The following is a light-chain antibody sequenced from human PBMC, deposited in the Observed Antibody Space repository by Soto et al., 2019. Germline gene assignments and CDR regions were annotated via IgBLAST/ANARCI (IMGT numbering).Light chain of an antibody. J-gene: IGKJ1*01. CDR2: WAS. V-gene: IGKV4-1*01. CDR3: QQYYSTPWT. CDR1: QSVLYSSNNKNY. Sequence: DIVMTQSPDSLALSLCERSTINCKSSQSVLYSSNNKNYLAWYRQKPGQPPKLLIYWASTRESGVPDRFSGSGSGTDSTLTISRLQAEDVAVYYCQQYYSTPWTFGQGTKVDNK.